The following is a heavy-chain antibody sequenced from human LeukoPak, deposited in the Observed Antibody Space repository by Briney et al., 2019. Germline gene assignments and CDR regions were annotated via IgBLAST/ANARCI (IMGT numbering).Heavy chain of an antibody. CDR3: AKDPYCSSTSCPRDY. J-gene: IGHJ4*02. Sequence: QPGGSLRLSCAASGFTFSSYGMHWVRQAPGKGLEWVAFIRYDGGNKYYADSVKGRFTISRDNSKTTLYLQMNSLRAEDTAVYYCAKDPYCSSTSCPRDYWGQGTLVTVSS. CDR1: GFTFSSYG. V-gene: IGHV3-30*02. D-gene: IGHD2-2*01. CDR2: IRYDGGNK.